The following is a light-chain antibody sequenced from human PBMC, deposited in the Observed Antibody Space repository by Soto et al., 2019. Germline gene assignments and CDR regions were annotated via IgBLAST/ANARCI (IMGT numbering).Light chain of an antibody. CDR3: QQQGT. CDR2: AAS. CDR1: RSLSSSY. J-gene: IGKJ2*01. Sequence: EIVLTQSPGTLSLSPGERATLSCRASRSLSSSYVVWYQQKPGQAPRLLIYAASRRATGISDRFSGSGSATEYTLTISRLEPEDFAVYYCQQQGTFGQGTKLEIK. V-gene: IGKV3-20*01.